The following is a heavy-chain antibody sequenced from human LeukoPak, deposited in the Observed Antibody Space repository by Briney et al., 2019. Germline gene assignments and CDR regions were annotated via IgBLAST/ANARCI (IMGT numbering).Heavy chain of an antibody. CDR3: ARGAVAGPSPIDY. V-gene: IGHV1-2*02. J-gene: IGHJ4*02. CDR2: INPYSGGT. Sequence: ASVKVSGTASGYTFTGYYIHWVRQAPGQGLEWMGWINPYSGGTNYAQKFQGRVTMTRDTSITTGYMEMTSLRSDDAAVYYCARGAVAGPSPIDYWGQGTLVTVSS. D-gene: IGHD6-19*01. CDR1: GYTFTGYY.